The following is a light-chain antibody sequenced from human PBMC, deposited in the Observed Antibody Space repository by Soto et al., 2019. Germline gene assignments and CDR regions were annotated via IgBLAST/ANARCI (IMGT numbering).Light chain of an antibody. V-gene: IGLV2-8*01. CDR1: SSDVGAYNY. Sequence: QSVLTQPPSASGSPGQSVTISCTGTSSDVGAYNYVSWYQRLPGKAPKLIIYEVSKRPSGVPDRFPGSKSGNTASLTVSGLQAEDEADYYCTSYAGTYSFFYVFGTGTKVTVL. CDR2: EVS. J-gene: IGLJ1*01. CDR3: TSYAGTYSFFYV.